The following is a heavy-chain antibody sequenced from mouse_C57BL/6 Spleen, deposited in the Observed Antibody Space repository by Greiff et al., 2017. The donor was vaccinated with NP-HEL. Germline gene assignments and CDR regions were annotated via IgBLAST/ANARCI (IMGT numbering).Heavy chain of an antibody. V-gene: IGHV5-17*01. J-gene: IGHJ4*01. CDR1: GFTFSDYG. CDR2: ISSGSSTI. CDR3: ARLADYAMDY. Sequence: EVKVVESGGGLVKPGGSLKLSCAASGFTFSDYGMHWVRQAPEKGLEWVAYISSGSSTIYYADTVKGRFTISRDNAKNTLFLQMTSLRSEDTAMYYCARLADYAMDYWGQGTSVTVSS.